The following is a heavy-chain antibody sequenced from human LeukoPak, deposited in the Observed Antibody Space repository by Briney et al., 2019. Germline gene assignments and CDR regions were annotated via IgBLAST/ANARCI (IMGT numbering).Heavy chain of an antibody. D-gene: IGHD6-19*01. J-gene: IGHJ1*01. CDR2: IIPIFGTA. CDR1: GGTFSSYA. CDR3: ASRQIAVAGTTFVEYFQH. Sequence: SVKVSCKASGGTFSSYAISWVRQAPGQGLEWMGRIIPIFGTANYAQKFQGRVTITTDESTSTAYMELSSLRSEDTAVYYCASRQIAVAGTTFVEYFQHWGQGTLVTVSS. V-gene: IGHV1-69*05.